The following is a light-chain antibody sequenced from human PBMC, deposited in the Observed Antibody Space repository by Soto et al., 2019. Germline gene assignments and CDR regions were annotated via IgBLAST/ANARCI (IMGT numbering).Light chain of an antibody. V-gene: IGLV2-23*01. J-gene: IGLJ2*01. CDR2: DDI. Sequence: QSALTQPASVSGSPGQSITISCTGTSSDVGTYKPVSWYQQHPGKAPKVIIYDDIKRPSGVSNRFSGSKSGNTASLTISGLQAEDEADYYCSSYAGINNLVFGGGTKLTVL. CDR1: SSDVGTYKP. CDR3: SSYAGINNLV.